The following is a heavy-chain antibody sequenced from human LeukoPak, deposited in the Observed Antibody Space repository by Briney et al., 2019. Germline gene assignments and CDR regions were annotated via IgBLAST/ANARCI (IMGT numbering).Heavy chain of an antibody. V-gene: IGHV3-23*01. CDR2: ISAGGGST. J-gene: IGHJ4*02. D-gene: IGHD2-2*02. CDR1: IFTFSYYA. CDR3: AKVLSTIPKSPFDY. Sequence: PGGSLRLSCGASIFTFSYYAMSWVRQAPGKGLEWVSSISAGGGSTYYADSVKGRFTISRDNSKNTLYLQMNSLRAEDTAVYYCAKVLSTIPKSPFDYWGQGTLATVSS.